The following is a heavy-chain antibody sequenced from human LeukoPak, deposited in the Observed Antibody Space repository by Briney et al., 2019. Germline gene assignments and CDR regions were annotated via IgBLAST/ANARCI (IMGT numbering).Heavy chain of an antibody. J-gene: IGHJ4*02. V-gene: IGHV3-23*01. CDR3: ATWGHVEY. CDR1: GLTLSNSA. Sequence: GGSLRLSCAASGLTLSNSAMSWVRQAPGKGLEWVSMISGASGKSYSADSVKGRFTVSRDDSKNTLFLQMSSLRVDDTAVYYCATWGHVEYWGQGTQVTVSS. D-gene: IGHD3-16*01. CDR2: ISGASGKS.